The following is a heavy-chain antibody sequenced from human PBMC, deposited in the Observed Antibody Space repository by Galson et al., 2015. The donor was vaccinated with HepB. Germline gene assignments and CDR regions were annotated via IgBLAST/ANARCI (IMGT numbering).Heavy chain of an antibody. J-gene: IGHJ3*02. Sequence: SLRLSCAASGFTFSSYSMSWVRQAPGKGLEWISYITSSSFTIDYADSVKGRVTISRDNAKNSVYLQMDSLRAEDTAVYYCARSNYYDSPSSLDMWSQGTMVTVSS. CDR2: ITSSSFTI. CDR3: ARSNYYDSPSSLDM. D-gene: IGHD3-22*01. CDR1: GFTFSSYS. V-gene: IGHV3-48*01.